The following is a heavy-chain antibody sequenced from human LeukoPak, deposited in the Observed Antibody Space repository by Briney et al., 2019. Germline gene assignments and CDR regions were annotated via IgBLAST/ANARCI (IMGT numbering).Heavy chain of an antibody. CDR3: AREENYYGSGRPFPFDY. Sequence: SVKVSCKASGGTFSSYAISWVRQAPGQGLEWMGRIIPILGIANYAQKFQGRVTITADKSTSTAYMELSSLRSEDTAVYYCAREENYYGSGRPFPFDYWGQGTLVTVSS. CDR1: GGTFSSYA. CDR2: IIPILGIA. J-gene: IGHJ4*02. D-gene: IGHD3-10*01. V-gene: IGHV1-69*04.